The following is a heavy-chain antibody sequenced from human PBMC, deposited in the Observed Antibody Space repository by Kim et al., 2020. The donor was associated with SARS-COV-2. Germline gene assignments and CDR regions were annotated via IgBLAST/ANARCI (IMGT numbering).Heavy chain of an antibody. Sequence: GGSLRLSCAASGFTFSSYGMHWVRQAPGKGLEWVAVIKSDGSNKYYADSVMGRFTISRDNSKNMLFLQMNSLRAEDTAVYYCANFESWGQGTLVTVSS. J-gene: IGHJ4*02. CDR3: ANFES. V-gene: IGHV3-33*08. CDR1: GFTFSSYG. CDR2: IKSDGSNK.